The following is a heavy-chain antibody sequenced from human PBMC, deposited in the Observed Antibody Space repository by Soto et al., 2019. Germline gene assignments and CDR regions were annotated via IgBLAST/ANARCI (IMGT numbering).Heavy chain of an antibody. D-gene: IGHD3-3*01. V-gene: IGHV1-46*01. J-gene: IGHJ6*02. CDR3: AREVPGSPYDFWSGYSWDV. CDR2: IDPSGGSK. CDR1: GLTFTSYY. Sequence: GVSVKVSLKGAGLTFTSYYMPWAGQAPGQGLMWMGKIDPSGGSKSYAQKFQGRVTMTRDTSTSTVYMELSSLRSEVTAVYYCAREVPGSPYDFWSGYSWDVWGQGTTVTVSS.